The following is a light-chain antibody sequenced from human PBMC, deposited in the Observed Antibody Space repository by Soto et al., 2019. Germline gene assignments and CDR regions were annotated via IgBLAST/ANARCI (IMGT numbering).Light chain of an antibody. V-gene: IGKV3-15*01. CDR2: GAS. J-gene: IGKJ3*01. Sequence: EIVMTQSPATLSVSPGERATLSCRASQSVSSNLAWYQQKPGQAPRLLIYGASTRATGIPARFSCSRSGTEFTLTISSMQAEDFAVYYCQQYTNWPPWTFGPGTKVDIK. CDR1: QSVSSN. CDR3: QQYTNWPPWT.